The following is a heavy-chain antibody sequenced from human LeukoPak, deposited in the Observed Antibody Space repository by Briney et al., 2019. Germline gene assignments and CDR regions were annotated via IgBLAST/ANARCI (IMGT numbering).Heavy chain of an antibody. V-gene: IGHV3-7*03. CDR2: IKQDGSEK. J-gene: IGHJ4*02. Sequence: GGSLRLSCAASGFTFSSYWMSWVRQAPGKGLEWVVNIKQDGSEKYYVDSVKGRFTISRDNAKNSLYLQMNSLRAEDTAVYYCARDRGSYSTRLFDYWGQGTLVTVSS. D-gene: IGHD1-26*01. CDR1: GFTFSSYW. CDR3: ARDRGSYSTRLFDY.